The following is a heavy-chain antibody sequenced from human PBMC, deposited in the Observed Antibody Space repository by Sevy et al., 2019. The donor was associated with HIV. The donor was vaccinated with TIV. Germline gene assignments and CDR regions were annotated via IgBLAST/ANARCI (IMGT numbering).Heavy chain of an antibody. D-gene: IGHD6-13*01. CDR3: ARDQVAAAANYYYYYYMDV. CDR2: INSDGSST. V-gene: IGHV3-74*01. Sequence: GGSLRLSCAASGFTFSSYWMYWVRQAPGKGLVWVSRINSDGSSTSYADSVKGRFTISRDNAKNTLYLQMNSLRAEDTAVYYCARDQVAAAANYYYYYYMDVWGKGTTVTVSS. CDR1: GFTFSSYW. J-gene: IGHJ6*03.